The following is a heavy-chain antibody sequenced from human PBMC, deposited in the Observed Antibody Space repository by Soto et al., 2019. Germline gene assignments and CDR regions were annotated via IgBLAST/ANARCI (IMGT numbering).Heavy chain of an antibody. CDR3: ARGEGGLDYTNP. V-gene: IGHV1-69*13. Sequence: ASVKVSCKASGYTFTSYAIIWVRQAPGQGLEWMGGIIPIFGTANYAQKFQGRVTITADESTSTAYMELSSLRSEDTAVYYCARGEGGLDYTNPWGQGTLVTVSS. J-gene: IGHJ5*02. CDR2: IIPIFGTA. D-gene: IGHD4-4*01. CDR1: GYTFTSYA.